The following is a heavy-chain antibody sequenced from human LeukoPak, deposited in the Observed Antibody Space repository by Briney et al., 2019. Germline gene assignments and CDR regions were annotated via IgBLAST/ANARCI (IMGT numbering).Heavy chain of an antibody. J-gene: IGHJ4*02. D-gene: IGHD5-24*01. CDR2: ISSSGSTI. CDR3: ARVTRRRDGYNYGDY. Sequence: GGSLRLSCAASGFSFSTYGMHWVRQAPGKGLEWVSYISSSGSTIYYADSVKGRFTISRDNAKNSLYLQMNSLRAEDTAVYYCARVTRRRDGYNYGDYWGQGTLVTVSS. V-gene: IGHV3-48*03. CDR1: GFSFSTYG.